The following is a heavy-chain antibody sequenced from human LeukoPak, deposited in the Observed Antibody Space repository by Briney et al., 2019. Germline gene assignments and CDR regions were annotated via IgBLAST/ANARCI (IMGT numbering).Heavy chain of an antibody. J-gene: IGHJ5*02. CDR2: IYYSGNT. Sequence: PSETLSLTCTVSGASISSSSNYFWGWIRQPPGKGLEWIGSIYYSGNTYYNPSLKSRVTISVDTSKNQFSLKLSSVTAADTAVYYCAREELWLHAFDPWGQGTLVTVSS. V-gene: IGHV4-39*02. CDR3: AREELWLHAFDP. CDR1: GASISSSSNYF. D-gene: IGHD3-16*01.